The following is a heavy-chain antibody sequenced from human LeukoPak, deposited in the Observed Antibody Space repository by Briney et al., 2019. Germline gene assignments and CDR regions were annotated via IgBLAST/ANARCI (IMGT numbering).Heavy chain of an antibody. CDR2: IYTSGST. CDR3: ATREDSGRWLDAFDI. Sequence: SETLSLTCTVSGGSISSYYWSWIRQPAGKGLEWIGRIYTSGSTNYNPSLKSRVTMSIDTSKNQFSLKLSSVTAADTAVYYCATREDSGRWLDAFDIWGQGTMVTVSS. J-gene: IGHJ3*02. CDR1: GGSISSYY. D-gene: IGHD6-13*01. V-gene: IGHV4-4*07.